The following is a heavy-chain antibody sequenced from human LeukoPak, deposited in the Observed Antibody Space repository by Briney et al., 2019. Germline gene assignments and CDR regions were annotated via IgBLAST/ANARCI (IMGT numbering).Heavy chain of an antibody. CDR2: IFSDGST. Sequence: GGSLRLSCAVSGFGVSVNYMTWVRQAPGKGLEWVSVIFSDGSTYYADSVKGRFTISRDNSQNTMFLQMNSLRAEDTAIYYCARAPPFYYDSRGYHYERGNYYYGMDVWGQGTTVIVSS. CDR1: GFGVSVNY. V-gene: IGHV3-53*01. J-gene: IGHJ6*02. D-gene: IGHD3-22*01. CDR3: ARAPPFYYDSRGYHYERGNYYYGMDV.